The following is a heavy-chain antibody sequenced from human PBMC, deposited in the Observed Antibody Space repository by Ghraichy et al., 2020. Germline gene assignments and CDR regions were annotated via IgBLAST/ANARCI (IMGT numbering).Heavy chain of an antibody. CDR1: GGSISSSSYY. V-gene: IGHV4-39*01. D-gene: IGHD3-22*01. Sequence: SETLSLTCTVSGGSISSSSYYWGWIRQPPGKGLEWIGSIYYSGSTYYNPSLKSRVTISVDTSKNQFSLKLSSVTAADTAVYYCARPTGDSSGYHFDYWGQGTRVTVSS. J-gene: IGHJ4*02. CDR2: IYYSGST. CDR3: ARPTGDSSGYHFDY.